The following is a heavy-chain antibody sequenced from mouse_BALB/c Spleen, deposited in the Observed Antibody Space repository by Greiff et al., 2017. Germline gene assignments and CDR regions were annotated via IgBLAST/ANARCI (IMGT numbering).Heavy chain of an antibody. CDR2: ISYDGSN. CDR1: GYSITSGYY. Sequence: EVKVEESGPGLVKPSQSLSLTCSVTGYSITSGYYWNWIRQFPGNQLEWMGYISYDGSNNYNPSLKNRISITRDTSKNQFFLKLNSVTTEDTATYYCARDPRLRRSYYAMDYWGQGTSVTVSS. V-gene: IGHV3-6*02. D-gene: IGHD2-4*01. CDR3: ARDPRLRRSYYAMDY. J-gene: IGHJ4*01.